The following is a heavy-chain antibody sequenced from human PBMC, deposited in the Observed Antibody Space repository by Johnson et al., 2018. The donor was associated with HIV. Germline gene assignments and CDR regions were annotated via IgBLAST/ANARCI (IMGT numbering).Heavy chain of an antibody. D-gene: IGHD3-22*01. Sequence: VQLVESGGGVVQPGRSLRLSCAASGFTFDDYAMHWVRQAPGKGLEWVSGISWNSGSIGYADSVKGRFTISRDNAKNSLYLQMNSLRAEDTALYYCARECQYYYDSSGCMYDAFDIWGQGTMVTVSS. CDR2: ISWNSGSI. V-gene: IGHV3-9*01. CDR3: ARECQYYYDSSGCMYDAFDI. J-gene: IGHJ3*02. CDR1: GFTFDDYA.